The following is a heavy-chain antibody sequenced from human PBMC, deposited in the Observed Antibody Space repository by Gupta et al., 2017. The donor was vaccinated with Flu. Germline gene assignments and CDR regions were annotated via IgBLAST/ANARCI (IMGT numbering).Heavy chain of an antibody. CDR1: GFTFDDYA. D-gene: IGHD4-17*01. CDR2: ISWNSGSI. J-gene: IGHJ4*02. CDR3: AKGWLGDQRGYFDY. Sequence: EVQLVESGGGLVQPGRSLRLSGAASGFTFDDYAMHWVRQAPGKGLEWVSGISWNSGSIGYADSVKGRFTISRDNAKNSLYLQMNSLRAEDTALYYCAKGWLGDQRGYFDYWGQGTLVTVSS. V-gene: IGHV3-9*01.